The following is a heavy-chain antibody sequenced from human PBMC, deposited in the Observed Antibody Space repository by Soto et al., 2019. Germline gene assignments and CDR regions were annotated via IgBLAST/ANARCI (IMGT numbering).Heavy chain of an antibody. CDR2: IIPIFGTA. D-gene: IGHD1-26*01. CDR1: GGTFSSYA. Sequence: QVQLVQSGAEVKKPGSSVKVSCKASGGTFSSYAISWVRQAPGQGLEWMGGIIPIFGTANYAQKFQGRVTITADESTRTAYMELSRLRSEDTAVYSCARDRGGTYGMDVWGQGTTVTVSS. CDR3: ARDRGGTYGMDV. V-gene: IGHV1-69*01. J-gene: IGHJ6*02.